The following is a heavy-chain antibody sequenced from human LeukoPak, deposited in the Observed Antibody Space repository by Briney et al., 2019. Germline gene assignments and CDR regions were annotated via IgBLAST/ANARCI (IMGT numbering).Heavy chain of an antibody. J-gene: IGHJ4*02. CDR1: GGSISSSSYY. V-gene: IGHV4-39*07. Sequence: SETLSLTCTVSGGSISSSSYYWGWIRQPPGKGLEWIGSIYYSGSTYYNPSLKSRVTISVDTSKNQFSLKLSSVTAADTAVYYCARDHPTNGGGNGEIDYWGQGTLVTVSS. D-gene: IGHD4-23*01. CDR3: ARDHPTNGGGNGEIDY. CDR2: IYYSGST.